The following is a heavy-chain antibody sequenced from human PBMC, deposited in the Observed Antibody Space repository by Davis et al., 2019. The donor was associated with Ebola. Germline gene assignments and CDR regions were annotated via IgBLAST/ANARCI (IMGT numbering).Heavy chain of an antibody. Sequence: ASVTVSCKASGYTFTNYYMHWVRQAPGQGLEWMGWIIAYNGNANYAQILQGRVTMTTDTSTGTAYMELRSLRSDDTAGYFCARTSIVGTTTTASDIWGQGTKVTVSS. V-gene: IGHV1-18*04. CDR1: GYTFTNYY. CDR2: IIAYNGNA. J-gene: IGHJ3*02. D-gene: IGHD1-26*01. CDR3: ARTSIVGTTTTASDI.